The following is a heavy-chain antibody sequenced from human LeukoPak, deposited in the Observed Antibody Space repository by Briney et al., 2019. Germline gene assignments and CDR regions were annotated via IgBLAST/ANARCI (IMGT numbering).Heavy chain of an antibody. CDR3: ARLSPPIASFCSGGTCYSGGFDP. V-gene: IGHV1-18*01. D-gene: IGHD2-15*01. Sequence: ASVKVSCKASGYTFTDYGISWVRQAPGQGLEWMGWITTYNGNTYYAQKLKGRVTMTADTSTSTAYMELRSLRSDDTAVYYCARLSPPIASFCSGGTCYSGGFDPWGQGTLVTVSS. CDR2: ITTYNGNT. CDR1: GYTFTDYG. J-gene: IGHJ5*02.